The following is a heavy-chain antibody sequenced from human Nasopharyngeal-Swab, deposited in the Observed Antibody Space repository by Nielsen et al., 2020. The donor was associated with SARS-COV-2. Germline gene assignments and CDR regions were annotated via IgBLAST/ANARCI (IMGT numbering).Heavy chain of an antibody. D-gene: IGHD3-22*01. CDR3: SRTYYYDSSGRNAFDI. J-gene: IGHJ3*02. CDR2: IIPIFGTA. V-gene: IGHV1-69*13. CDR1: GATFSSYA. Sequence: SVKVSCKASGATFSSYAISWVRQAPGQGLEWMGGIIPIFGTANYAQKFQGRVTITADESTSTAYMELSSLRSEDTAVYYCSRTYYYDSSGRNAFDIWGQGTMVTVSS.